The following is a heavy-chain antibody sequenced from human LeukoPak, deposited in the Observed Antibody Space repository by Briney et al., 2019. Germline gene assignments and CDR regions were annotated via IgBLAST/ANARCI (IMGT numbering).Heavy chain of an antibody. CDR1: GYTFTSYY. Sequence: ASVKVSCKASGYTFTSYYMHWVRQAPGQGLEWMGIINPSGGSTSYAQKFQGRVTVTRDMSTSTVYMELSSLRSEDTAVYYCARDRGFILEPIGAFDIWGQGTMVTVSS. CDR3: ARDRGFILEPIGAFDI. CDR2: INPSGGST. V-gene: IGHV1-46*01. D-gene: IGHD1-14*01. J-gene: IGHJ3*02.